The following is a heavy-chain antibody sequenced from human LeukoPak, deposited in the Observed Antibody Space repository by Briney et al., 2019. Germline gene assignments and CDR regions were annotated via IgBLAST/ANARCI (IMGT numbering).Heavy chain of an antibody. J-gene: IGHJ6*02. CDR3: ARDQGDYDFWSGNSADYHYYGMDV. CDR1: GFTVSSNY. V-gene: IGHV3-66*01. Sequence: GGSLRLSCAASGFTVSSNYMSWVRQAPGKGLEWVSVIYSGGSTYYADSVKGRFTVSRDNSKNTLYLQMNSLRAEDTAVYYCARDQGDYDFWSGNSADYHYYGMDVWGQGTTVTVSS. CDR2: IYSGGST. D-gene: IGHD3-3*01.